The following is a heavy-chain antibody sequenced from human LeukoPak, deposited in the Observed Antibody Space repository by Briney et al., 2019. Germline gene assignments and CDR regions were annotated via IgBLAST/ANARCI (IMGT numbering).Heavy chain of an antibody. Sequence: GGSLRLSCAASGFTVSSNYMSWVRQAPGKGLEWVSVIYSGGSTYYADSVKARFTISRDNSKNTLYLQMNSLRAEDTAVYYCASIKYSGYGGDYWGQGTLVTVSS. CDR3: ASIKYSGYGGDY. D-gene: IGHD5-12*01. J-gene: IGHJ4*02. CDR1: GFTVSSNY. CDR2: IYSGGST. V-gene: IGHV3-66*01.